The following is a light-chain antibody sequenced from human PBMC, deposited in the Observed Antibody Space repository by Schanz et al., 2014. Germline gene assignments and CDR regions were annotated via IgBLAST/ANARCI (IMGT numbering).Light chain of an antibody. CDR1: SGDVGSYNF. CDR2: EGS. Sequence: QSALAQPASVSGSPGQSITISCTGTSGDVGSYNFVSWYQQHPGKAPKLMIYEGSKWPSGVSNRFSGSKSGNTASLTISGLQAEDEADYYCCSYAGSSSVFGGGTKLTVL. CDR3: CSYAGSSSV. J-gene: IGLJ2*01. V-gene: IGLV2-23*01.